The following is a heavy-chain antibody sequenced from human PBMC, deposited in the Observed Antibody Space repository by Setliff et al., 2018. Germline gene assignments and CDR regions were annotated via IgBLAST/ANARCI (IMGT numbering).Heavy chain of an antibody. CDR2: IKNKAYGGTT. V-gene: IGHV3-49*04. Sequence: GGSLRLSCTASGFAFGDYAMSWVRQAPGKGLEWIGLIKNKAYGGTTEYAASVKGRFTISRDDSKSIAYLQMNSLKTEDTAVYYCTRNLAYYDFWSGYPNNYYFDYWGQGTLVTVSS. CDR3: TRNLAYYDFWSGYPNNYYFDY. J-gene: IGHJ4*02. CDR1: GFAFGDYA. D-gene: IGHD3-3*01.